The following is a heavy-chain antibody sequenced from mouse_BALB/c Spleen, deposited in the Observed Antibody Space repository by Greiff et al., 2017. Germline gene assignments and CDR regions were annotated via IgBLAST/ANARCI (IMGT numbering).Heavy chain of an antibody. CDR1: GYTFTSYW. V-gene: IGHV1S22*01. CDR2: IYPGSGST. Sequence: LQQPGSELVRPGALVKLSCKASGYTFTSYWMHWVKQRHGQGLEWIGNIYPGSGSTNYDEKFKSKGTLTVDTSSSTAYMHLSSLTSEDSAVYYCTRRDYYFDYWGQGTTLTVSS. J-gene: IGHJ2*01. CDR3: TRRDYYFDY.